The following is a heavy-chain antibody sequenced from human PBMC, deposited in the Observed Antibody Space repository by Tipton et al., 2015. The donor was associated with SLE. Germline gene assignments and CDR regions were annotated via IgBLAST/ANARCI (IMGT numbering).Heavy chain of an antibody. CDR2: IYTSGST. V-gene: IGHV4-61*09. J-gene: IGHJ3*02. CDR1: GGSISSSSYY. CDR3: ARYDYYDSIRTAFDI. D-gene: IGHD3-22*01. Sequence: TLSLTCTVSGGSISSSSYYWSWIRQPPGRGLEWIGYIYTSGSTNYNPSLKSRVTISVDTSKNQFSLKLSSVTAADTAVYYCARYDYYDSIRTAFDIWGQGTMVTVSS.